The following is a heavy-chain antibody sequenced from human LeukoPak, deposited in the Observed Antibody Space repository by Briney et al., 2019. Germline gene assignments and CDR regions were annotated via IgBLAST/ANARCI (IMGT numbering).Heavy chain of an antibody. J-gene: IGHJ6*02. CDR1: GFTFSNAW. Sequence: PGGSLRLSCAASGFTFSNAWMSWVRQAPGKGLEWVGRIKGKSGCGTTDDAAQGKGSFTISRDDSKNTLYLQMNSLKTEHTAVYYSTTTIAAAGSPYYYSYYGIDVRGQGTTVTVSS. V-gene: IGHV3-15*01. CDR3: TTTIAAAGSPYYYSYYGIDV. D-gene: IGHD6-13*01. CDR2: IKGKSGCGTT.